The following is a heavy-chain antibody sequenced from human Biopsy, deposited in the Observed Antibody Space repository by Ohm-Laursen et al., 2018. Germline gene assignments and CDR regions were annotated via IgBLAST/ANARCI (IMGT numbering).Heavy chain of an antibody. D-gene: IGHD6-19*01. CDR1: GGSISGSS. Sequence: TLSLTWTVSGGSISGSSWSWIRQAPGRGLEWVGYISYSGSTSNNPSLKSRITISADTSKNQISLKGTSVTAADTAVYYCAKHGSGWTGDDALHIWGQGTMVTVSS. CDR3: AKHGSGWTGDDALHI. CDR2: ISYSGST. V-gene: IGHV4-59*08. J-gene: IGHJ3*02.